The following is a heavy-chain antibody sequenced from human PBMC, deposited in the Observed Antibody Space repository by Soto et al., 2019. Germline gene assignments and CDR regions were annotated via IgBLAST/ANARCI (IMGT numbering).Heavy chain of an antibody. CDR1: GFTFSDHY. Sequence: GGSLRLSCAASGFTFSDHYMDWVRQAPGKGLEWVGRTRNKANSYTTEYAASVKGRFPISRDDSKNSLYLQMNSLKTEDTAVYYCASTPGDYSSSWYSSYWGQGTLVTVSS. D-gene: IGHD6-13*01. J-gene: IGHJ4*02. V-gene: IGHV3-72*01. CDR3: ASTPGDYSSSWYSSY. CDR2: TRNKANSYTT.